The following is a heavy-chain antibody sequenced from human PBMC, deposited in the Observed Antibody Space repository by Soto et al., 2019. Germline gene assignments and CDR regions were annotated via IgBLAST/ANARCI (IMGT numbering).Heavy chain of an antibody. J-gene: IGHJ6*02. Sequence: SVKVSCTASGGTFSSYAISWVRQAPGQGLEWMGGIIPIFGTANYAQKFQGRVTITADESTSTAYMELSSLRSEDTAVYYCARSRRDPYYYGSGEYYYGMDVWGQGTTVTVSS. V-gene: IGHV1-69*13. D-gene: IGHD3-10*01. CDR2: IIPIFGTA. CDR3: ARSRRDPYYYGSGEYYYGMDV. CDR1: GGTFSSYA.